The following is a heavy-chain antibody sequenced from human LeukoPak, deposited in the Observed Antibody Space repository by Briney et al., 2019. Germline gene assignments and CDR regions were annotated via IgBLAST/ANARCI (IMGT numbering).Heavy chain of an antibody. D-gene: IGHD1-26*01. J-gene: IGHJ4*02. CDR2: IKKDRSEK. V-gene: IGHV3-7*04. Sequence: TGGSLRLSCAASGFTFSNYWMTWVRQAPGKGLEWVANIKKDRSEKYYVDSVKGRFTISRDNAKNSLYLQMNSLRADDTAVYYCARGLGAHDYWGQGTLVTVSS. CDR3: ARGLGAHDY. CDR1: GFTFSNYW.